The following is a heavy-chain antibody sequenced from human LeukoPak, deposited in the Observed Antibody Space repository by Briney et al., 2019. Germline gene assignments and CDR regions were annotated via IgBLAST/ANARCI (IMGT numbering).Heavy chain of an antibody. J-gene: IGHJ5*02. V-gene: IGHV1-18*01. CDR1: GYTFTSYG. CDR2: ISAYNGNT. CDR3: ALGRQWLGLYNWFDP. Sequence: VASVKVSCKASGYTFTSYGISWVRQAPGQGLEWMGWISAYNGNTNYAQKLQGRVTMTTDTSTSTAYMELRSLRSDDTAVYYCALGRQWLGLYNWFDPWGQGTLVTVSS. D-gene: IGHD6-19*01.